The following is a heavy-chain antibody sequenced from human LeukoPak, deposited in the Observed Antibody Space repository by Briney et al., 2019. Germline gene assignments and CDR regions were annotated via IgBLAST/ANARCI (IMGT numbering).Heavy chain of an antibody. CDR2: ISWNGGSI. CDR1: GFTFDDYA. J-gene: IGHJ6*03. V-gene: IGHV3-9*01. Sequence: GRPLRLSCAASGFTFDDYAMHWVRQAPGKGLEWVSGISWNGGSIGYADSVKGRFTISRDNAKNSLYLQMDSLRDEDTAVYYCGSQVETFYMDVWGKGATVTVSS. D-gene: IGHD5-24*01. CDR3: GSQVETFYMDV.